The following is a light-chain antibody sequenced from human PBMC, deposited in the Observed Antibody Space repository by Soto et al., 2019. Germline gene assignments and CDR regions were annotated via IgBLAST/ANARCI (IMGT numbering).Light chain of an antibody. Sequence: DIVLTQSPATLSLSPGERATLSCRASQSVSSYLAWYQQKPGQAPRLLIYDASDRAPGIPARFSGSGSGTDFHLTISSLEPEDFAVYYCQQRSIWLSLTFGQGTKVEIK. CDR1: QSVSSY. V-gene: IGKV3-11*01. J-gene: IGKJ1*01. CDR2: DAS. CDR3: QQRSIWLSLT.